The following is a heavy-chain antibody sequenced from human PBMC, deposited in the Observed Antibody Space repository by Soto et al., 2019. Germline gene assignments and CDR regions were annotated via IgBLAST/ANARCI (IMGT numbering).Heavy chain of an antibody. Sequence: QVQLVQSGAEVKKPGSSVKVSCKASGGTFSTYGMNWVRLAPGQVLEWMGGIIPKFGTTNYAQKVQGRVTITADESTNTAYMELNYLRSEDTAVYFCARELDPYYGGNSLSLDYWGQGTLVTVSS. CDR3: ARELDPYYGGNSLSLDY. D-gene: IGHD4-17*01. CDR1: GGTFSTYG. CDR2: IIPKFGTT. V-gene: IGHV1-69*13. J-gene: IGHJ4*02.